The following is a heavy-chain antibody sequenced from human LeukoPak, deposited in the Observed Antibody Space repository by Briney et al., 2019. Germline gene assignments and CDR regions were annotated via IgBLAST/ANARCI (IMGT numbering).Heavy chain of an antibody. D-gene: IGHD3-10*01. Sequence: GGSLRLSCAASGFTFSSYGMSWVRQAPGKGLEWVSAISGSGGSTYYADSVKGRFTISRDNSKNTLYLQMNSLRAEDTAVYYCARDPGQFGFDYWGQGTLVTVSS. CDR1: GFTFSSYG. V-gene: IGHV3-23*01. J-gene: IGHJ4*02. CDR3: ARDPGQFGFDY. CDR2: ISGSGGST.